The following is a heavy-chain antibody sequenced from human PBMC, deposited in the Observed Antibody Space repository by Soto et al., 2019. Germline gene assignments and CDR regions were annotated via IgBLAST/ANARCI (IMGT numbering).Heavy chain of an antibody. CDR2: ISFDGDNN. CDR3: AKAVSCSSWNVYHYYDMDV. D-gene: IGHD6-13*01. V-gene: IGHV3-30*18. Sequence: GGSLRLSCAASGFTFSSYGMHWVRQAPGKGLEWVAVISFDGDNNYYADSVKGRFTISRDNSKTTLYLQMNSLRAEDTAVYYCAKAVSCSSWNVYHYYDMDVWGQGTTVTVSS. J-gene: IGHJ6*02. CDR1: GFTFSSYG.